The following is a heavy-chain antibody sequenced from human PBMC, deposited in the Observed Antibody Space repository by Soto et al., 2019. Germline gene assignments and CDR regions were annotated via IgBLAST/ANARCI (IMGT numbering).Heavy chain of an antibody. CDR2: IGGSGGST. CDR1: GFTFSSYA. Sequence: GGSLRLSCAASGFTFSSYAMSWVRQAPGKGLEWVSAIGGSGGSTYYADSVKGRFTISRDNSKNTLYLQMNSLRAEDTAVYYCAKDGGRSPPYYYYGMDVWGQGTTVTVSS. V-gene: IGHV3-23*01. D-gene: IGHD2-15*01. CDR3: AKDGGRSPPYYYYGMDV. J-gene: IGHJ6*02.